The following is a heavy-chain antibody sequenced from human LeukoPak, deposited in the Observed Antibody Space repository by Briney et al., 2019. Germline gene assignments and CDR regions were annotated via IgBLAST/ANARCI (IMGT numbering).Heavy chain of an antibody. CDR2: ISGSGGNT. D-gene: IGHD3-10*01. CDR1: GFTFSRNG. J-gene: IGHJ4*02. Sequence: GGTLRLSCAASGFTFSRNGMTWVRQAPGKGLEWVSAISGSGGNTYYADSVKGRFTISRDNSKNALYLQMNSLRAEDTAVYYCAKDRRAGSYDYWGQGTLVTVSS. CDR3: AKDRRAGSYDY. V-gene: IGHV3-23*01.